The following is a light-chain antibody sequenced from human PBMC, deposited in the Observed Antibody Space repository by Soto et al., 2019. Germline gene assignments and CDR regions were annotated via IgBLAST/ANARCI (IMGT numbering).Light chain of an antibody. V-gene: IGKV1-5*03. CDR2: KAS. Sequence: DIQMTQSPSTLSASVGDRVTITCRASQSISTWLAWYQQKPGKAPNRLIYKASSLKNGVPSRFSGSGSEKKFTLYIGSLQADEFATYDCQHYNSYPWTFGQGTKVEIK. CDR1: QSISTW. J-gene: IGKJ1*01. CDR3: QHYNSYPWT.